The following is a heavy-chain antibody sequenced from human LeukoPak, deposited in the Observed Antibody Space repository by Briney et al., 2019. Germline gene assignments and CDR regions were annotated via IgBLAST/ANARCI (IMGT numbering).Heavy chain of an antibody. CDR2: IYYSGST. Sequence: PSETLSLTRTVSGGSISSGGYYWSWIRQHPGKGLEWIGYIYYSGSTYYNPSLKSRVTISVDTSKNQFSLKLSSVTAADTAVYYCARGLATAMARAYFDYWGQGTLVTVSS. D-gene: IGHD5-18*01. J-gene: IGHJ4*02. V-gene: IGHV4-31*03. CDR1: GGSISSGGYY. CDR3: ARGLATAMARAYFDY.